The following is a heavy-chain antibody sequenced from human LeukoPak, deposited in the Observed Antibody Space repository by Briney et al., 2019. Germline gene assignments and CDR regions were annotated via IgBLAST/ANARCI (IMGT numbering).Heavy chain of an antibody. J-gene: IGHJ4*02. CDR3: ARDYVCAFDY. D-gene: IGHD3-10*02. CDR1: GFSFSSYS. Sequence: GGSLRLSCAASGFSFSSYSMNWVRQAPGKGLEWVSYISGSGNAKHYTDSVKGRFTISRDNAKNALYLQMNSLRAEDTAVYFCARDYVCAFDYWGQGTLVTVSS. V-gene: IGHV3-48*01. CDR2: ISGSGNAK.